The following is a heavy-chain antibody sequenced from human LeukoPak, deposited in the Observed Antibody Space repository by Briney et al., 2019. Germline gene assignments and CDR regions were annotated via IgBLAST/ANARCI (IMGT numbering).Heavy chain of an antibody. D-gene: IGHD3-9*01. CDR1: GGSFSGYY. J-gene: IGHJ6*02. CDR3: AAPDYDILTGYFHPYGMDV. CDR2: INHSGST. Sequence: SETLSLTCAVYGGSFSGYYWSWIRQPPGKGLEWIGEINHSGSTNYNPSLKSRVTISVDTSKNQFSLKLSSVTAADTAVYYCAAPDYDILTGYFHPYGMDVWGQGTTVTVSS. V-gene: IGHV4-34*01.